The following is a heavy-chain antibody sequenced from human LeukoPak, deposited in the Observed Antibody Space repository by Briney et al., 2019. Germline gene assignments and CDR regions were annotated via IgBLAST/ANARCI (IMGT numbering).Heavy chain of an antibody. J-gene: IGHJ4*02. D-gene: IGHD3-22*01. CDR1: GASLSSDDHY. CDR2: IHPSGTL. V-gene: IGHV4-31*03. Sequence: SETLSLTCTVSGASLSSDDHYWNWIRQSPGKGLEWIGSIHPSGTLYNNPSLESRLTISKDTSKNQFSLNLNSVTAADTAVYFCSRGLDSRKLGYWGQGTLVTVSS. CDR3: SRGLDSRKLGY.